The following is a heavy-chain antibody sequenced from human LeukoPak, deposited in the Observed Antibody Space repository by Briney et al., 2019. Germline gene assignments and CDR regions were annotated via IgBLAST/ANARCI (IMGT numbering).Heavy chain of an antibody. CDR3: ARQGIYCSDVVRYFDN. CDR2: IYYDGST. CDR1: GGSISTSSSYY. V-gene: IGHV4-39*01. D-gene: IGHD2-8*01. J-gene: IGHJ4*02. Sequence: PSETQSLTCTVSGGSISTSSSYYWGWIRQPPGKGLEWIATIYYDGSTYYNPSLKSRVTIFVDTSKNQFSLKLSSVTAADTAVYYCARQGIYCSDVVRYFDNWGQGTLVTVSS.